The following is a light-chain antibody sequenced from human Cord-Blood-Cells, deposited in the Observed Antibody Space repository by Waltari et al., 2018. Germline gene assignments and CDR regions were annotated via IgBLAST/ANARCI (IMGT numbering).Light chain of an antibody. CDR2: GAS. CDR1: QSVSSSY. V-gene: IGKV3-20*01. Sequence: IVLTQSPGTLSLSPGERATLSCRASQSVSSSYLAWYQQKPGQAPRLLIHGASSRATGIPDGFSGSGSGTDFTLTISRLEPEDFAVYYCQQYGSSPYTFGQGTKLEIK. J-gene: IGKJ2*01. CDR3: QQYGSSPYT.